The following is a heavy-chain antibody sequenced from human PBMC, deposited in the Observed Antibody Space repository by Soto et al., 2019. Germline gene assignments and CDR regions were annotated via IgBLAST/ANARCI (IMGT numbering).Heavy chain of an antibody. V-gene: IGHV5-51*01. CDR3: ARLYDSSGYYQYYFDY. J-gene: IGHJ4*02. CDR1: GYIFTTYW. Sequence: GESLKISCKASGYIFTTYWIGWVRQMPGKGLEWMGIIYPGDSDTRYSPSFQGQVTISADKSISTAYLQWSSLKASDTAMYYCARLYDSSGYYQYYFDYWGQGTLVTVSS. D-gene: IGHD3-22*01. CDR2: IYPGDSDT.